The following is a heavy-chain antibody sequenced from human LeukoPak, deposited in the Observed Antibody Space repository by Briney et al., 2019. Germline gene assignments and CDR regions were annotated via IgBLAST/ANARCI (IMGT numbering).Heavy chain of an antibody. Sequence: GGSLRLSCAASGFTVSSLAMHWVRQAPGKGLEWVSRINGDGSTTSYADSVKGGFTISRDNAKNTLYLQMNSLRAEDTAVYYCATGNYYDSRGYYTFGHWGQGTLVTVST. D-gene: IGHD3-22*01. J-gene: IGHJ1*01. CDR1: GFTVSSLA. CDR2: INGDGSTT. CDR3: ATGNYYDSRGYYTFGH. V-gene: IGHV3-74*01.